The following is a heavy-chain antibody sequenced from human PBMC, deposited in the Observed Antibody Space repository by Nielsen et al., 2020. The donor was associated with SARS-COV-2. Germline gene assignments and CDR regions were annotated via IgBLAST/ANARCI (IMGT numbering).Heavy chain of an antibody. D-gene: IGHD6-13*01. CDR3: ARASPMAAASIYYYFDF. CDR1: GFTFSSYS. J-gene: IGHJ4*02. CDR2: ISSSSSYI. V-gene: IGHV3-21*04. Sequence: GGSLRLSCAASGFTFSSYSMNWVRQAPGKGLEWVSSISSSSSYIYYADSAKGRFTISRDNAKNSLYLQMNSLRAEDTAVYYCARASPMAAASIYYYFDFWGQGTQVTVSS.